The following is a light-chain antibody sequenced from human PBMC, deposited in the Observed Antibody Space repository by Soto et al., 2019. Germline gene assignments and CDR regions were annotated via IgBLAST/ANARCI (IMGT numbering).Light chain of an antibody. Sequence: EIVLTQSPATLSLSPGERATLSCRASQTFSSHLAWYQQKPGQAPRLLIYDASKRATGIPARFSGRGSGTDCTLTIRSLEPEDFAVYYCQQRSNWPPVITFGQGTRLEIK. J-gene: IGKJ5*01. V-gene: IGKV3-11*01. CDR3: QQRSNWPPVIT. CDR1: QTFSSH. CDR2: DAS.